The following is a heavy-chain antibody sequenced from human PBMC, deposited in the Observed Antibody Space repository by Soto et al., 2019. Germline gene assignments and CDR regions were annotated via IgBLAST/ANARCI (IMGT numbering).Heavy chain of an antibody. CDR3: ARDRWNDPDAFDV. CDR2: TNAGIGNT. CDR1: GYTFSSYA. Sequence: QVQLVQSGAEVKKPGASVKVSCKTSGYTFSSYAMHWVRQAPGQRLEWMGWTNAGIGNTKYSQKFQDRVTITRDTSASTAYMELSSLRSDDTAIYYCARDRWNDPDAFDVWGQGTMVTVSS. V-gene: IGHV1-3*01. J-gene: IGHJ3*01. D-gene: IGHD1-1*01.